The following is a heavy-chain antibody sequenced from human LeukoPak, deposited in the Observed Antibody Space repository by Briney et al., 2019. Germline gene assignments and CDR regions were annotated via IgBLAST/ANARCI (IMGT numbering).Heavy chain of an antibody. CDR3: AKETKTRGGPIDY. V-gene: IGHV3-23*01. Sequence: QPGGSLRLSCAASGFPLSSYAMSWVRQAPGKGLEWVTAISASGGSTYYADSVKGRFTISRDNSKNTLFLQMNSLRVEDTAVYYCAKETKTRGGPIDYWGQGPLVTVSS. D-gene: IGHD2-2*01. J-gene: IGHJ4*02. CDR1: GFPLSSYA. CDR2: ISASGGST.